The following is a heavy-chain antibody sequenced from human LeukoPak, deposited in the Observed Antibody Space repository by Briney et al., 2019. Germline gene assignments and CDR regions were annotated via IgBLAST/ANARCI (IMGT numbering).Heavy chain of an antibody. CDR1: GGHLRGYY. J-gene: IGHJ5*02. D-gene: IGHD2/OR15-2a*01. CDR3: ARLKPTNIRNPRSNWFDP. CDR2: INHSGST. V-gene: IGHV4-34*01. Sequence: SETLPHTRAVYGGHLRGYYWSLIPQAPRKGLEWIGGINHSGSTNSNSSLTSRVTISIDAYKNQFSLKLSSVTAADTAVYYRARLKPTNIRNPRSNWFDPWGQGTMVTVSS.